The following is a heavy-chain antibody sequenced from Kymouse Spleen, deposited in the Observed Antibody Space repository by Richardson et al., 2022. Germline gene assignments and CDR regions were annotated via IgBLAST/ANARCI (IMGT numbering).Heavy chain of an antibody. J-gene: IGHJ4*02. D-gene: IGHD3-10*01. V-gene: IGHV3-21*03. CDR2: ISSSSSYI. Sequence: EVQLVESGGGLVKPGGSLRLSCAASGFTFSSYSMNWVRQAPGKGLEWVSSISSSSSYIYYADSVKGRFTISRDNAKNSLYLQMNSLRAEDTAVYYCARDGITMVRGVDYWGQGTLVTVSS. CDR3: ARDGITMVRGVDY. CDR1: GFTFSSYS.